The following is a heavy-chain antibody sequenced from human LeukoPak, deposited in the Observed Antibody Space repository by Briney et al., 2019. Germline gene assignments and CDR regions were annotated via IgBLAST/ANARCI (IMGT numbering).Heavy chain of an antibody. CDR3: AKGEYVKYCSSTSCYYY. CDR2: ISGSGGST. J-gene: IGHJ4*02. V-gene: IGHV3-23*01. CDR1: GFTFSSYA. Sequence: PGGSLRLSCAASGFTFSSYAMSWVRQAPGKGLEWVSAISGSGGSTYYADSVKGRFTISRDNSKNTLYLQMNSLRAEDTAVYYCAKGEYVKYCSSTSCYYYWGQGTLVTVSS. D-gene: IGHD2-2*01.